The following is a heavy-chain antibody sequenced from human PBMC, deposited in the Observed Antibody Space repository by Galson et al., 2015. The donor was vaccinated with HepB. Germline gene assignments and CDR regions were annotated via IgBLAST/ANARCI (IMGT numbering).Heavy chain of an antibody. CDR3: ARGEGIVPAADYYYYYGMDV. J-gene: IGHJ6*02. D-gene: IGHD2-2*01. CDR1: GGTFSSYA. CDR2: IIPTFGTA. Sequence: SVKVSCKASGGTFSSYAISWVRQAPGQGLEWMGGIIPTFGTANYAQKFQGRVTITADESTSTAYMELSSLRSEDTAVYYCARGEGIVPAADYYYYYGMDVWGQGTTVTVSS. V-gene: IGHV1-69*13.